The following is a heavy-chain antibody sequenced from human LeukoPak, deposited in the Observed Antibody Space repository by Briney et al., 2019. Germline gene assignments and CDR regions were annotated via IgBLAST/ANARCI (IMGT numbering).Heavy chain of an antibody. J-gene: IGHJ4*02. D-gene: IGHD3-3*01. Sequence: GGSLRLSCAASGFTFSSYAMHWVRQAPGKGLEWVAVISYDGSNKYYADSVKGRFTISRDNSKNTLYLQMNSLRAEDTAVYYCARDSRFLERLFNYWGQGTLVTVSS. CDR2: ISYDGSNK. CDR1: GFTFSSYA. V-gene: IGHV3-30-3*01. CDR3: ARDSRFLERLFNY.